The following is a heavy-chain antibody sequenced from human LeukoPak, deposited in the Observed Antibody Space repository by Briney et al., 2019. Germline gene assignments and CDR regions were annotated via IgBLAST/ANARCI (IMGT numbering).Heavy chain of an antibody. CDR2: LYYSGST. Sequence: SQTLSLTCTVSGGSTSSAGHYWSWIRQPPGKELEWIGYLYYSGSTNYNPSFKSRVTMSVDTSKNQFSLKLNSMTAADTAVYFCARGRYNDYGFDYWGQGTLVTVSS. J-gene: IGHJ4*02. CDR3: ARGRYNDYGFDY. CDR1: GGSTSSAGHY. V-gene: IGHV4-61*08. D-gene: IGHD4-17*01.